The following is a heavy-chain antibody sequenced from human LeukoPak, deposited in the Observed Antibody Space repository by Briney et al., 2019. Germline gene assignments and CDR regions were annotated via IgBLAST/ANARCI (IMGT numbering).Heavy chain of an antibody. CDR3: AAPRRYCSSTSCYLDY. D-gene: IGHD2-2*01. V-gene: IGHV3-23*01. CDR1: GFTFSSYA. J-gene: IGHJ4*02. CDR2: ISGSGGST. Sequence: GGSLRLSCAASGFTFSSYAMSWVRQAPGKGLEWVSAISGSGGSTYYADSVKGRFTISRDNSKNTLYLQMNSLRAEDTAVYYCAAPRRYCSSTSCYLDYWGQGTLVTVSS.